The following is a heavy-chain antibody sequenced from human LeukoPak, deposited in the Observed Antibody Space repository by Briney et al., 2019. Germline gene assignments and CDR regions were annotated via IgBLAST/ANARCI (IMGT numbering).Heavy chain of an antibody. CDR2: MNPNSGNT. D-gene: IGHD6-13*01. J-gene: IGHJ4*02. CDR1: GYTFTSYD. Sequence: ASVKVSCKASGYTFTSYDINWVRQATGQGLEWMGWMNPNSGNTGYAQKFQGRVTMTRNTSISTAYMELSSLRSEDTAVYYCARERGIAAAGTLGGLGCWGQGTLVTVSS. CDR3: ARERGIAAAGTLGGLGC. V-gene: IGHV1-8*01.